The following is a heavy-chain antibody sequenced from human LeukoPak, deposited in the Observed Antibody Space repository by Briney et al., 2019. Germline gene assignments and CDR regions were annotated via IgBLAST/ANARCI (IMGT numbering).Heavy chain of an antibody. CDR1: GFTFSSYG. Sequence: PGGSLRLSCAASGFTFSSYGMHWVRQAPGKGLEWVAVISYDGSNKYYADSVKGRFTISRDNSKNTLYLQMNSLRAGDTAVHYCAKDRGIAAAGTDFDYWGQGTLVTVSS. D-gene: IGHD6-13*01. CDR2: ISYDGSNK. CDR3: AKDRGIAAAGTDFDY. J-gene: IGHJ4*02. V-gene: IGHV3-30*18.